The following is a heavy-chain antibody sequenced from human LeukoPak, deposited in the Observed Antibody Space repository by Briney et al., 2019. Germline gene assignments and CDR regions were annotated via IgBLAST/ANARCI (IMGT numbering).Heavy chain of an antibody. CDR1: GFTFSSYS. V-gene: IGHV4-34*01. CDR3: ARGRRDYDILTGYYPDAFDI. D-gene: IGHD3-9*01. Sequence: PGGSLRLSCAASGFTFSSYSMNWVRQPPGKGLEWIGEINHSGSTNYNPSLKSRVTISVDTSKNQFSLKLSSVTAADTAVYYCARGRRDYDILTGYYPDAFDIWGQGTMVTVSS. J-gene: IGHJ3*02. CDR2: INHSGST.